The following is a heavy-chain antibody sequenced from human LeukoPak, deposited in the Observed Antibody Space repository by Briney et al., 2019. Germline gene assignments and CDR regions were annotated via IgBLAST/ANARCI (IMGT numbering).Heavy chain of an antibody. V-gene: IGHV3-15*01. CDR1: GFTFSNAW. CDR3: TTDGSGSYYHDY. D-gene: IGHD3-10*01. CDR2: IKSKTDGGKT. Sequence: PGGSLRLSCAASGFTFSNAWMSWVRQAPGKGLECVCRIKSKTDGGKTDYAAPVKGRFTISRDDSKNTLYLQMNSLKTEDTAVYYCTTDGSGSYYHDYWGQGTLVTVSS. J-gene: IGHJ4*02.